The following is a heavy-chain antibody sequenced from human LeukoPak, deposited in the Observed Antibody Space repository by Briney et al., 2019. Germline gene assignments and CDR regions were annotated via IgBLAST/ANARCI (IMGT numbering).Heavy chain of an antibody. V-gene: IGHV4-4*02. CDR3: ARAPLGRFIYGMDV. J-gene: IGHJ6*02. CDR2: IYHSGST. D-gene: IGHD1-26*01. Sequence: SGTLSLTCAVSGGSISSSNWWSWVRQPPGKGLEWIGEIYHSGSTNYNPSLKSRVTISVDKSKNQFSLKLSSVTAADTAVYYCARAPLGRFIYGMDVWGQGTTVTVSS. CDR1: GGSISSSNW.